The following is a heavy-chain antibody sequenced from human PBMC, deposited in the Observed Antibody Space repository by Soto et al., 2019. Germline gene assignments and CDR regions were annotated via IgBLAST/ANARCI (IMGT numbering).Heavy chain of an antibody. D-gene: IGHD3-22*01. CDR2: IIPIFGTA. V-gene: IGHV1-69*12. CDR1: GGTFSSYA. J-gene: IGHJ4*02. Sequence: QVQLVQSGAEVKKPGSSVKVSCKASGGTFSSYAISWVRQAPGQGLEWMGGIIPIFGTANYAQKFQGRVTITADESTSTAYMELSSLRSEETAVYYCARDRLYYYDSSGYCFVYWGQGTLVTVSS. CDR3: ARDRLYYYDSSGYCFVY.